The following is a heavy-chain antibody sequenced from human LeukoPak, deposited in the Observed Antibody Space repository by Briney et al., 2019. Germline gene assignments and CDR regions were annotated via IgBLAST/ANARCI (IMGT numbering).Heavy chain of an antibody. CDR3: ARHLGYCSSTSCYNYYFDY. V-gene: IGHV4-34*01. CDR1: GGSFSGYY. CDR2: INHSGST. D-gene: IGHD2-2*02. Sequence: PSETLSLTCAVYGGSFSGYYWSWIRQPPGKGLEWIGEINHSGSTNYNPSLKSRVTISVDTSKNQFSPKLSSVTAADTAVYYCARHLGYCSSTSCYNYYFDYWGQGTLVTVSS. J-gene: IGHJ4*02.